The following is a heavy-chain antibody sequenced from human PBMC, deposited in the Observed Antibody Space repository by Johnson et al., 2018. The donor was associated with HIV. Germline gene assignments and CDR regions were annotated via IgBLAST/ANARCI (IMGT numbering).Heavy chain of an antibody. CDR3: ARDSGYYDYYDSSGYHTVAFDI. Sequence: QVQLVESGGGVVQPGRSLRLSCAASGFTFSSYAIHWVRQAPGKGLEWVTFISYDGSIKYYADSVKGRFTISRYNSKNTVSLQMNRLGVEDTALYYCARDSGYYDYYDSSGYHTVAFDIWGQGKMVTVSS. CDR2: ISYDGSIK. D-gene: IGHD3-22*01. V-gene: IGHV3-30-3*01. J-gene: IGHJ3*02. CDR1: GFTFSSYA.